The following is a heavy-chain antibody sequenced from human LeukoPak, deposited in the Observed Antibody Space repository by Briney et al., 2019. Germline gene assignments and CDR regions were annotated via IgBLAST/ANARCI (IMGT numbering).Heavy chain of an antibody. V-gene: IGHV3-53*01. CDR3: PRRHGLDAFDI. Sequence: PGGSLRLSCAASGFTVSSNYMSWVRQAPGKGLEWVSVIYSGGSTYYADSVKGRFTISIDTSKNTLYLQMNSLRAEDMAVYCWPRRHGLDAFDIWGQGTMVTVSS. J-gene: IGHJ3*02. CDR2: IYSGGST. CDR1: GFTVSSNY.